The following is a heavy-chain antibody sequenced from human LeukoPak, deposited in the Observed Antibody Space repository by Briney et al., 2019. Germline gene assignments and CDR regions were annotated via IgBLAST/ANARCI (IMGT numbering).Heavy chain of an antibody. V-gene: IGHV4-59*01. D-gene: IGHD1-1*01. J-gene: IGHJ6*03. CDR1: DDSITMYY. CDR3: ARGRVSSSTWYSTYYYYFYMDV. CDR2: VDHTGST. Sequence: PSETLSFTCSVSDDSITMYYWTWIRQRPGKGLEWIGYVDHTGSTNFNPSLNGRVSISRDTTKNLFSLRLRSVTAADTAVYFCARGRVSSSTWYSTYYYYFYMDVWGKGTTVTVSS.